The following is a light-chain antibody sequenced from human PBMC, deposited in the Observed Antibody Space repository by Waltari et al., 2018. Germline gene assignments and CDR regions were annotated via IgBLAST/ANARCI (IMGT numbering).Light chain of an antibody. CDR3: GAWDDTLRFV. Sequence: QSVLTQPPSASGTPGQRVTISCSGGSSNTGPNYFYLYQHRPGMAPKLLVYRNNQRPSGVPDRFSSSKFGTSASLAIGGLRSEDEADYYCGAWDDTLRFVFGGGTRLTVL. J-gene: IGLJ2*01. CDR1: SSNTGPNY. V-gene: IGLV1-47*01. CDR2: RNN.